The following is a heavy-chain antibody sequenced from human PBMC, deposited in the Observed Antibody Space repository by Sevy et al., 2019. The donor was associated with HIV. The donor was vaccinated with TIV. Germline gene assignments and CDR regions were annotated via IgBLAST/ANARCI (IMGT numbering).Heavy chain of an antibody. CDR1: GFTFSDYA. Sequence: GGSLRLSCVGSGFTFSDYAMHWVRQAPGKGLEWVSTISGSGADTYYANSVKGRFTISRDNSRKTLHLQMNSLRADDTAVYYCAKGDRDMPVIIVEYLGSWGQGALVTVSS. CDR2: ISGSGADT. J-gene: IGHJ5*02. CDR3: AKGDRDMPVIIVEYLGS. D-gene: IGHD3-22*01. V-gene: IGHV3-23*01.